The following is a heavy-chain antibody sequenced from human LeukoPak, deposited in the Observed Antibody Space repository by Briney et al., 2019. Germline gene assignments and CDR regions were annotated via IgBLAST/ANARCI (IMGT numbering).Heavy chain of an antibody. CDR1: GFDFNSYT. V-gene: IGHV3-7*01. J-gene: IGHJ4*02. Sequence: GGSLRLSCVASGFDFNSYTMSWARQAPGKGLEWMAKMKEDGSDIHYVDSVKGRFTICRDNAKNSLCLQMSSLRADDTAVYYCARGGARYLDSWGQGILVTVSS. CDR2: MKEDGSDI. CDR3: ARGGARYLDS. D-gene: IGHD3-9*01.